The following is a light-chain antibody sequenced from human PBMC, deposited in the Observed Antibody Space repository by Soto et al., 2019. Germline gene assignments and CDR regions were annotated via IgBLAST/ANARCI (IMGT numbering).Light chain of an antibody. J-gene: IGLJ1*01. V-gene: IGLV2-11*01. CDR2: DVT. CDR1: SSDVGGYNY. CDR3: CLYIGATTYV. Sequence: QSVLTQPRSVSGSPGQSVTVSCTGTSSDVGGYNYVSWYQQHPGNAPKRIIYDVTKRPSGVPDRFSGSKSGNTASLTISGLQADDEADYYCCLYIGATTYVFGTGTKLTVL.